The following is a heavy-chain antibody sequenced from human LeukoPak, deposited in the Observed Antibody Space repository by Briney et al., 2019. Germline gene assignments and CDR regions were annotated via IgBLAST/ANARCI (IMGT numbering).Heavy chain of an antibody. J-gene: IGHJ6*03. Sequence: TSETLSLTCSVSDDSITMYYWTWIRQPPGKGLEWIGYVDHTGSTNFNPSLNGRVSISRDTTKNLFSLKLSSVTAADTAVYYCARELEGWIPLENYYYMDVWGKGTTVTISS. CDR3: ARELEGWIPLENYYYMDV. CDR1: DDSITMYY. CDR2: VDHTGST. V-gene: IGHV4-59*12. D-gene: IGHD5-12*01.